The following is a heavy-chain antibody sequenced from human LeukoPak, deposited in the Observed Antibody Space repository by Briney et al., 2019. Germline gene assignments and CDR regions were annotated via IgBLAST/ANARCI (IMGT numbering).Heavy chain of an antibody. D-gene: IGHD2-21*02. CDR1: GFTFSSYV. CDR3: AKSGGDYA. Sequence: PGGSLRLSCAASGFTFSSYVMSWVRQAPEKGLEWVSSTSGSGGSTYYADSVKGRFTISRDNSKNTLSLQMNSLRAEDTAVYYCAKSGGDYAWGQGTLVTISS. J-gene: IGHJ5*02. CDR2: TSGSGGST. V-gene: IGHV3-23*01.